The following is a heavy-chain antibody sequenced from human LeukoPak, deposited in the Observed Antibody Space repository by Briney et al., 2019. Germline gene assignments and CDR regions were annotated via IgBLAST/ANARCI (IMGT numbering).Heavy chain of an antibody. CDR1: GGSFSGYY. CDR2: INHSGST. V-gene: IGHV4-34*01. Sequence: SETLSLTCAVYGGSFSGYYWSWIRQPPGKRLEWIGEINHSGSTNYNPSLKSRVTMSVDTSKNQFSLKLSSVTAADTALYYCARIRRRKAFDIWGQGTMVTVSS. CDR3: ARIRRRKAFDI. J-gene: IGHJ3*02.